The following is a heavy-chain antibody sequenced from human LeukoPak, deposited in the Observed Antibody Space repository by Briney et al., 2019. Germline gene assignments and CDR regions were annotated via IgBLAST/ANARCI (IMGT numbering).Heavy chain of an antibody. CDR2: ISYGGST. CDR1: GGSINSDSYY. D-gene: IGHD2-21*01. J-gene: IGHJ4*02. Sequence: SETLSLTCTVSGGSINSDSYYWAWIRQPPEKGLEWIGTISYGGSTYYNPSLKSRVTMSVDTSKNQFSLKLTSVTAADTAVYYCASVYSRDSSICPFDYWGQGTLVTVSS. V-gene: IGHV4-39*01. CDR3: ASVYSRDSSICPFDY.